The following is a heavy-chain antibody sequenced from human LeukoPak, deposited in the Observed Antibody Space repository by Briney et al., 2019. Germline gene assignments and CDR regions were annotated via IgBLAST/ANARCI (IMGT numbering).Heavy chain of an antibody. D-gene: IGHD6-13*01. J-gene: IGHJ3*02. V-gene: IGHV3-73*01. CDR2: IRSKANSYAT. CDR3: RTPKPLIAAASEGAFDI. Sequence: GGSLRLSCAASGFTFSGSAMHWVRQASGKGLEWVGRIRSKANSYATAYAASVKGRFTISRDDSKNTAYLQMNRLKTEDTAVYYCRTPKPLIAAASEGAFDIWGQGTMVTVSS. CDR1: GFTFSGSA.